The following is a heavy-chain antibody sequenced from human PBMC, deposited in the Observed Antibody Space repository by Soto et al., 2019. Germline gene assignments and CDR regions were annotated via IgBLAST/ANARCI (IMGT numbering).Heavy chain of an antibody. CDR3: ARASRGATYYDFWSRDYYYYYYGMDV. D-gene: IGHD3-3*01. CDR1: GYSFTSYW. CDR2: IYPGDSDT. J-gene: IGHJ6*02. Sequence: GGSLKISCKGSGYSFTSYWIGWVRQMPGKGLEWMGIIYPGDSDTRYSPSFQGQFTISADKSISTAYLQWSSLKASDTAMYYCARASRGATYYDFWSRDYYYYYYGMDVWGQGTTVTVSS. V-gene: IGHV5-51*01.